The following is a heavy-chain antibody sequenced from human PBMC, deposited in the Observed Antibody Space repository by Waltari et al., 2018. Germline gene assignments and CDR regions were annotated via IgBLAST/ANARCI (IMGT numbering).Heavy chain of an antibody. Sequence: QVQLVQSGAEVKKPGASVKVSCKVSGYTLTELSMHWVRQAPGKGLEWMGGVGPEDCETIYEQKFQGRGTMTEDTSTGTAYMGLSSLRSEDTAVYYCATRSTGGYYGMDVWGQGTTVTVSS. CDR1: GYTLTELS. V-gene: IGHV1-24*01. D-gene: IGHD4-17*01. CDR3: ATRSTGGYYGMDV. J-gene: IGHJ6*02. CDR2: VGPEDCET.